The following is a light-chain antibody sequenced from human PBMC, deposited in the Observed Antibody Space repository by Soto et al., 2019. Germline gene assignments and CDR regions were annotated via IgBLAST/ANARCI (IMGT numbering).Light chain of an antibody. V-gene: IGLV2-23*01. Sequence: QSVLTQPASVSGSPGQSITLSCTGTTNDVGTYNLVSWYQQHPGKPPKLMIYEGFKRPSGVSNRFSGSKSGNTASLTISGLQAEDEAHYYCSSYAGSTTYVFGTGTKVTVL. CDR1: TNDVGTYNL. CDR3: SSYAGSTTYV. J-gene: IGLJ1*01. CDR2: EGF.